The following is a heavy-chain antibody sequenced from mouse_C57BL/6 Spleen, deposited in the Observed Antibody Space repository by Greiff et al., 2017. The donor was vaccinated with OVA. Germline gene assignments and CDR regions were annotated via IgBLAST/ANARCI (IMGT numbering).Heavy chain of an antibody. J-gene: IGHJ4*01. CDR3: ARGADYSYAMDY. Sequence: VQLQQPGAELVRPGSSVKLSCKASGYTFTSYWMHWVKQRPIQGLEWIGNIDPSDSDTHYNQKFKDKATLTVDKSSSTAYMQLSSLTSEDSAVYYCARGADYSYAMDYWGQGTSVTVSS. CDR2: IDPSDSDT. CDR1: GYTFTSYW. D-gene: IGHD1-1*01. V-gene: IGHV1-52*01.